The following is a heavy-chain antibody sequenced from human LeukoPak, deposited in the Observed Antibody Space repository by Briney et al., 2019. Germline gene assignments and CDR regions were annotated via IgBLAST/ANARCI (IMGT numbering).Heavy chain of an antibody. D-gene: IGHD3-22*01. V-gene: IGHV4-59*01. CDR2: IYYSGST. CDR1: GGSISSYY. J-gene: IGHJ3*02. Sequence: SENLSLTCTVSGGSISSYYWSWIRQPPGKGLEWIGYIYYSGSTNYNPSLKSRVTISVDTSKNQFSLKLSSVTAADTAVYYCARYDDSSGYYPNDAFDIWGQGTMVTVSS. CDR3: ARYDDSSGYYPNDAFDI.